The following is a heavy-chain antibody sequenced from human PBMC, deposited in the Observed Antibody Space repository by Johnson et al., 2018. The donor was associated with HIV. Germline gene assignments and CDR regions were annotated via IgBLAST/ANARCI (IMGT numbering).Heavy chain of an antibody. CDR2: ISSSGSTI. J-gene: IGHJ3*02. Sequence: VQLVESGGGLVQPGGSLRLSCAASRFTFSSYWMSWVRQASGKGLEWVSYISSSGSTIYYADSVKGRFTISRDNAKNSLYLQMNSLRAEDTAVYYCARETEYNWNYALAFDIWGQGTMVTVSS. V-gene: IGHV3-48*04. CDR1: RFTFSSYW. CDR3: ARETEYNWNYALAFDI. D-gene: IGHD1-7*01.